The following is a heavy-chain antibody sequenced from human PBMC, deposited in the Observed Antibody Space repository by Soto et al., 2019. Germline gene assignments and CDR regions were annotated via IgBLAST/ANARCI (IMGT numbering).Heavy chain of an antibody. D-gene: IGHD6-6*01. CDR1: GGSISSSSYY. Sequence: PSETLSLTCTVSGGSISSSSYYWSWIRQPPGKGLEWIGYIYYSGSTNYNPSLKSRVTISVDTSKNQFSLKLSSVTAADTAVYYCARDVRGGYIAARPWDYYYYMDVWGKGTTVTVSS. J-gene: IGHJ6*03. CDR2: IYYSGST. V-gene: IGHV4-61*01. CDR3: ARDVRGGYIAARPWDYYYYMDV.